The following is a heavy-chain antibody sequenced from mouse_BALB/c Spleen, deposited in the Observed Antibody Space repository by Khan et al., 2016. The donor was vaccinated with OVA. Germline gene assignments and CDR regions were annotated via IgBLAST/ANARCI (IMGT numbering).Heavy chain of an antibody. Sequence: QMQLEESGAELVRPGASVKLSCKTSGYIFTNYWIHWVKQRSGQGLEWIARIYPGTDNTYYNEKLKDKATLTADKSSSTAYMQLSSLKSEDSAVXFCGRGEAWDYCDYWGQGTTLTGAS. CDR2: IYPGTDNT. CDR3: GRGEAWDYCDY. V-gene: IGHV1-76*01. J-gene: IGHJ2*01. D-gene: IGHD3-2*02. CDR1: GYIFTNYW.